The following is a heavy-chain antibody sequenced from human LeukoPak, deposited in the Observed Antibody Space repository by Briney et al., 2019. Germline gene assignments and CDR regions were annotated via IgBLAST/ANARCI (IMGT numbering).Heavy chain of an antibody. V-gene: IGHV3-7*01. Sequence: QPGGSLRLSCAASGFAFSSYWMSWVRQAPGKGLEWVANIKQDGSEKYYVDSVKGRFTISRDNAENSLYLQMNSLRAEDTAVYYCARSRRWPVLPGSYWGQGTLVTVSS. J-gene: IGHJ4*02. D-gene: IGHD1-14*01. CDR2: IKQDGSEK. CDR3: ARSRRWPVLPGSY. CDR1: GFAFSSYW.